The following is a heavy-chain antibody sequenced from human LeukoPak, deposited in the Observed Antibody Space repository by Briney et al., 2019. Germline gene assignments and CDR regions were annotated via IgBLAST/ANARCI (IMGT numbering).Heavy chain of an antibody. CDR3: ARVKMGATVSDYYYYYMDV. D-gene: IGHD1-26*01. V-gene: IGHV3-64*02. Sequence: GGSLRLSCAASGFTFSDYTIHWVRQAPGKRLQSVSAITSNGAYTHYADSVKGRFTISRDNSRNAVFLQMGGLRIEDMAVYYCARVKMGATVSDYYYYYMDVWGTGTTFTVSS. J-gene: IGHJ6*03. CDR2: ITSNGAYT. CDR1: GFTFSDYT.